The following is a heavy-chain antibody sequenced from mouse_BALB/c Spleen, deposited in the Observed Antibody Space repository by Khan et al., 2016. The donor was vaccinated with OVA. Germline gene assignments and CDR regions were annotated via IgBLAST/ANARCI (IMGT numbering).Heavy chain of an antibody. D-gene: IGHD1-1*01. V-gene: IGHV9-3-1*01. CDR1: GYTFTNYG. Sequence: HIQFVQSEPELKKPGATVMISCKASGYTFTNYGMNWVKQSPGKVLKWMGWIHTYTGEPTYADDFKGRFAFSLDTSASTASLPINHLNNQVTATSFCAIPPYVSYTRDYGGQGTSVTVSS. J-gene: IGHJ4*01. CDR2: IHTYTGEP. CDR3: AIPPYVSYTRDY.